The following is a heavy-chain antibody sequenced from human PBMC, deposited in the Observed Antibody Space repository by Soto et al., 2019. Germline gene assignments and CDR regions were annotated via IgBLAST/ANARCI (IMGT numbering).Heavy chain of an antibody. CDR2: ISTYNENT. D-gene: IGHD2-2*01. V-gene: IGHV1-18*01. CDR3: AREGFCSSRSCALYSHDFFGMDV. CDR1: AYTFARYG. Sequence: ASVKVSCKASAYTFARYGISRVRQPPGQGLEWMGWISTYNENTNYAQKFQGRVTMTIDTSTNTAYMELRSLTSDATAVYYWAREGFCSSRSCALYSHDFFGMDVWGQGTTVTVSS. J-gene: IGHJ6*02.